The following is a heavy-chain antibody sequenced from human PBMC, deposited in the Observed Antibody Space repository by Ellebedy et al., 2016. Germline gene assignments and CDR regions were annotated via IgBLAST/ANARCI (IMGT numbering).Heavy chain of an antibody. V-gene: IGHV1-46*01. CDR1: GYTFTSYY. Sequence: ASVKVSCKASGYTFTSYYMHWVRQAPGQGLEWMGIINPSGGSTSYAQKFQGRVTITRDTSASTAYMELSSLRSEDTAVYYCARLVNRVGATITDYWGQGTLVTVSS. D-gene: IGHD1-26*01. CDR3: ARLVNRVGATITDY. CDR2: INPSGGST. J-gene: IGHJ4*02.